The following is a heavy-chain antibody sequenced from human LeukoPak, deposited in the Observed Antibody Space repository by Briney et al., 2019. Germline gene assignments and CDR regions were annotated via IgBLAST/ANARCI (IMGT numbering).Heavy chain of an antibody. J-gene: IGHJ4*02. D-gene: IGHD1-1*01. CDR1: GVSISSYY. CDR3: ARVNWNGLVDY. CDR2: LYYRGST. V-gene: IGHV4-59*08. Sequence: SETLSLTCTVSGVSISSYYWGWVRQPPGKGLEWIGGLYYRGSTKSNPSLKSRVTISVDTSKTQLSLRLTSVTAADTAVYYCARVNWNGLVDYWGQGTLVTVSS.